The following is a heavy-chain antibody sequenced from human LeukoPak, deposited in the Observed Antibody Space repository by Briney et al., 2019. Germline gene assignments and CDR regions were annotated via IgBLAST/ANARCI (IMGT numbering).Heavy chain of an antibody. CDR2: IFNSGNA. J-gene: IGHJ4*02. CDR1: GASISSSTFY. Sequence: SETLSLTCSVSGASISSSTFYWGWIRQPPGKGLEWIGSIFNSGNAYYNSSLRSRVTISADTSENQFSLKLNSVTAADTAVYYCARGFYFGSGTYFHHFGYWGQGALVTVSS. CDR3: ARGFYFGSGTYFHHFGY. V-gene: IGHV4-39*01. D-gene: IGHD3-10*01.